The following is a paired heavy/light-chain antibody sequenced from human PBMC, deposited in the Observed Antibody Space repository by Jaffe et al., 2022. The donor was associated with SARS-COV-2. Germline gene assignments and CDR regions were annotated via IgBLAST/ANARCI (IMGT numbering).Light chain of an antibody. CDR2: AAS. J-gene: IGKJ4*01. V-gene: IGKV1-27*01. CDR1: QGISNY. Sequence: DIQMTQSPSSLSASVGDRVTITCRASQGISNYLAWYQQKPGKVPKLLIYAASTLQSGVPSRFSGSGSGTDFTLTISSLQPEDVATYYCQKYNSAPQTFGGGTKVEIK. CDR3: QKYNSAPQT.
Heavy chain of an antibody. CDR2: ISGSGGST. Sequence: EVQLLESGGGLVQPGGSLRLSCAASGFTFSSYAMSWVRQAPGKGLEWVSAISGSGGSTYYADSVKGRFTISRDNSKNTLYLQMNSLRAEDTAVYYCAKGGGYCSSTSCYNLFYYYYYYGMDVWGQGTTVTVSS. CDR3: AKGGGYCSSTSCYNLFYYYYYYGMDV. D-gene: IGHD2-2*01. V-gene: IGHV3-23*01. CDR1: GFTFSSYA. J-gene: IGHJ6*02.